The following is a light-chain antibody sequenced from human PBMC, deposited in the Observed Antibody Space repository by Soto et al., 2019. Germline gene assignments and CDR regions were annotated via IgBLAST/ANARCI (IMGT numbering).Light chain of an antibody. J-gene: IGKJ1*01. CDR2: DAS. V-gene: IGKV3-15*01. CDR3: QQYNNWPPWT. Sequence: ILMTQSPATLSVSPGERATLSCRASQSVSNNLAWYQQKPGQAPRLLIYDASTRATGIPARFSGSGSGTEFTLTISGLQSEDFAVYYCQQYNNWPPWTFGQGTKVXXK. CDR1: QSVSNN.